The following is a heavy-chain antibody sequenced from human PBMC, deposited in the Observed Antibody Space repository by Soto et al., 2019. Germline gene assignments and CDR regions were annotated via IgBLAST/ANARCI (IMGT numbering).Heavy chain of an antibody. CDR3: ARVALGGYYDSSGYIPLWYFDL. J-gene: IGHJ2*01. CDR1: GGSISSGGYY. CDR2: IYYSGST. V-gene: IGHV4-31*03. Sequence: QVQLQESGPGLVKPSQTLSLTCTVSGGSISSGGYYWSWIRQHPGKGLEWIGYIYYSGSTYYNPSLKSRVTISVDTSKNQYSLKLSSVTAADTAVYYCARVALGGYYDSSGYIPLWYFDLWGRGTLVTVS. D-gene: IGHD3-22*01.